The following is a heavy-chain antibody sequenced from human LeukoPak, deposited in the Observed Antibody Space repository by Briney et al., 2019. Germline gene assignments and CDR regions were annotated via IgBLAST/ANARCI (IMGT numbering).Heavy chain of an antibody. CDR1: GFTLSTYE. Sequence: PGGSLRLSCTASGFTLSTYEMNWFRQAPGKGLEWVSYINSRGTITYYADSVKGRFTISRDNAKNSLSLQLSSLRAEDTATYYCARDDSLVYDILAGYPPSGYYGVDVWGKGTTVTVPS. CDR2: INSRGTIT. D-gene: IGHD3-9*01. V-gene: IGHV3-48*03. J-gene: IGHJ6*04. CDR3: ARDDSLVYDILAGYPPSGYYGVDV.